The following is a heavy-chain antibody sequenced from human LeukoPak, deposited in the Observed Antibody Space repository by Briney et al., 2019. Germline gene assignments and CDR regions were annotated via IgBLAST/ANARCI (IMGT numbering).Heavy chain of an antibody. CDR1: GFTFSSYE. Sequence: GGSLRLSCAASGFTFSSYEINWVRQAPGKGLEWVSYISSSGSTIYYADSVKGRFTISRANAKTSLYLKMHSMRAEDTAVYYCAKGGSSSWDYFDYWGQGTLVTVSS. J-gene: IGHJ4*02. D-gene: IGHD6-13*01. CDR2: ISSSGSTI. CDR3: AKGGSSSWDYFDY. V-gene: IGHV3-48*03.